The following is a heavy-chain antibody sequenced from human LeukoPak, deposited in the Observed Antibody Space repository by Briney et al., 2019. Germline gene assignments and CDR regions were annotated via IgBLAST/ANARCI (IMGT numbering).Heavy chain of an antibody. D-gene: IGHD6-13*01. CDR3: ARSLSSSWYDYFDN. J-gene: IGHJ4*02. CDR1: GFSFSSYY. Sequence: GGSPRLSCAASGFSFSSYYMSWVRQPPGKGLEWVSAFSGSGGSTYYADSVKGRFTISRDSSKTTLYLQMTSLRVEDTAIYYCARSLSSSWYDYFDNWGQGTLVTVSS. CDR2: FSGSGGST. V-gene: IGHV3-23*01.